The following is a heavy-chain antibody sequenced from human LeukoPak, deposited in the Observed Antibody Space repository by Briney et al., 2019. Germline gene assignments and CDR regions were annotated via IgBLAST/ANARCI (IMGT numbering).Heavy chain of an antibody. V-gene: IGHV1-2*02. CDR3: ARADRLHGGPYLIGP. CDR1: GCTFTDYY. D-gene: IGHD2-21*01. J-gene: IGHJ5*02. Sequence: GASVRVSCKTSGCTFTDYYLHWVRQAPGQGLEWMGWINPNSGRTSSAQKFQGRVTMTRDTSIATVYMEVTWLTSDDTAIYYCARADRLHGGPYLIGPWGQGTLVTVSS. CDR2: INPNSGRT.